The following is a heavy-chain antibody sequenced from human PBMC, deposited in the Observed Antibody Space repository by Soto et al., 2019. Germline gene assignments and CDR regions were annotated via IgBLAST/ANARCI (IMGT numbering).Heavy chain of an antibody. CDR3: AKRPLAARNLDS. V-gene: IGHV3-23*01. CDR2: ISGSGDNT. Sequence: PGGSLILSCAASGFTFSNYAMTWVRQAPGKGLEWVSTISGSGDNTYYADSVRGRFTISRDNSKNTLYLQMNSLRADDTAVYYCAKRPLAARNLDSWGQGTLVPVCS. J-gene: IGHJ4*02. D-gene: IGHD6-6*01. CDR1: GFTFSNYA.